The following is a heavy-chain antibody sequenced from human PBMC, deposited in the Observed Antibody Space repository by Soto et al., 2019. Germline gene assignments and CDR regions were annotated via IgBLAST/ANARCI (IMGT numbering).Heavy chain of an antibody. J-gene: IGHJ6*03. Sequence: PSETLSLTRTVSGGSISSDYWSWIRQPTGKGLEWIGYIYYSGSTNYNPSLKSRVTISVDTSKNQFSLKLSSVTAADTAVYYCARDLYGDSAYYYMDVWGKGTTVTVS. CDR3: ARDLYGDSAYYYMDV. CDR2: IYYSGST. CDR1: GGSISSDY. V-gene: IGHV4-59*01. D-gene: IGHD4-17*01.